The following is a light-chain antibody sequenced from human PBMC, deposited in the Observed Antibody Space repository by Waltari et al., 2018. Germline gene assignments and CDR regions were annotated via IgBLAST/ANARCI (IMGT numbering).Light chain of an antibody. Sequence: DIVLTQSPATLSLSSGERATLSCRASQSVAHFLAWYQQKPGPAPRLLIYDVSNRATDIPARFSGSGFATDFTLTISDVEPEDFAVYYCQQRIKWPLTFGGGTKVEIK. J-gene: IGKJ4*01. V-gene: IGKV3-11*01. CDR1: QSVAHF. CDR2: DVS. CDR3: QQRIKWPLT.